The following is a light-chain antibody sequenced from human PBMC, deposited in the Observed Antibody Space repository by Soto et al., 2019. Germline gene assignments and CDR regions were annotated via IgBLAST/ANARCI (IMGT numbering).Light chain of an antibody. Sequence: DIQMTQSPSSLSASIGDRVSFTCQASQDISKFLNWYQQKPGKAPKLLIYDASSLESGVPSRFSGSGSGTEFTLTISSLQPDDFATYYCQQYNSYSTFGQGTKVDIK. CDR3: QQYNSYST. CDR1: QDISKF. CDR2: DAS. J-gene: IGKJ1*01. V-gene: IGKV1-5*01.